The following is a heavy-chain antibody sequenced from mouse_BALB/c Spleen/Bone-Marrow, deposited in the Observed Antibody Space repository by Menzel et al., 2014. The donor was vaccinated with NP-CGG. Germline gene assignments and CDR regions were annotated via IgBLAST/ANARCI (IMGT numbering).Heavy chain of an antibody. D-gene: IGHD1-2*01. CDR3: ASGTPATSYYALDY. CDR1: GYTFXRYV. CDR2: INPYNDGI. Sequence: EVQLQQSGPELVKPGASVKMSCKASGYTFXRYVIHWVRQKPGQGLEWIGYINPYNDGIKYNEKFKGKATLTSDKSSSTAYMELSSLTSEDSAVYYCASGTPATSYYALDYWGQGTSVTVSS. V-gene: IGHV1-14*01. J-gene: IGHJ4*01.